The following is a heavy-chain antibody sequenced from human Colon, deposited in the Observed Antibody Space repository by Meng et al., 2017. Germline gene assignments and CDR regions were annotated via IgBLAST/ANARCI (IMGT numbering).Heavy chain of an antibody. CDR3: ARGTPSYSSSWYSY. Sequence: GESLKISCAASGFTFTTYAMHWVRQPPGKGLEWVAVISYDGSNKFYADSVKGRFSISRGNSKNTVYLQMNSLRPEDTAVYYCARGTPSYSSSWYSYWGQGTQVTVSS. CDR2: ISYDGSNK. D-gene: IGHD6-13*01. CDR1: GFTFTTYA. J-gene: IGHJ4*02. V-gene: IGHV3-30*04.